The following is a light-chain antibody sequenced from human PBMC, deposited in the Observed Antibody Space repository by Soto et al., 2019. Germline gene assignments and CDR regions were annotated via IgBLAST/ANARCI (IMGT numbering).Light chain of an antibody. CDR2: DAS. V-gene: IGKV1-5*01. CDR3: QQYGGTTMT. J-gene: IGKJ1*01. CDR1: QSISSW. Sequence: DIEVTQSPSTLSLSLGDRATITCRASQSISSWLAWYQQKPGKAPRLLIYDASSWEIGVPSRFTGSGSGTDFTLTISRLQPEDFAAYYCQQYGGTTMTFGQGTKVDIK.